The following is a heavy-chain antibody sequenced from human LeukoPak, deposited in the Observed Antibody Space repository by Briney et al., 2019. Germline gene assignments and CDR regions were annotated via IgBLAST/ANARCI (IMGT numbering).Heavy chain of an antibody. D-gene: IGHD5-18*01. CDR3: ARAKRGYSFYFDY. CDR2: IYHSGST. CDR1: GGSISSSSW. V-gene: IGHV4-4*02. J-gene: IGHJ4*02. Sequence: SGTLSLTCAVSGGSISSSSWWSWVRQPPGKGLEWIGEIYHSGSTNYNPSLKSRVTISVDKSKNQFSLKLSSVTAADTAVYYCARAKRGYSFYFDYWGQGTLVTVSS.